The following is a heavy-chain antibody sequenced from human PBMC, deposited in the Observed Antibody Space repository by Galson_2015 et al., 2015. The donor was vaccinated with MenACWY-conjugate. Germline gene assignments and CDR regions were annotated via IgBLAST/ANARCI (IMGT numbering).Heavy chain of an antibody. V-gene: IGHV4-39*07. J-gene: IGHJ5*02. CDR1: GDSISSTTYY. CDR2: IYFRGST. CDR3: ARDRWGYWFDP. D-gene: IGHD2-21*01. Sequence: LSLTCTVSGDSISSTTYYWGWLRQPPGKGLEWIGSIYFRGSTYYNPSLKSRVTLSVDTSKNEFSLKMFSVTAADAAVYYCARDRWGYWFDPWGQGTRVTVAS.